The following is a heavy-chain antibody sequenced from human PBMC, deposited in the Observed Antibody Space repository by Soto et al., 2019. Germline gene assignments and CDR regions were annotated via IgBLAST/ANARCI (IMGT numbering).Heavy chain of an antibody. CDR1: GASMSSSVYY. D-gene: IGHD4-17*01. V-gene: IGHV4-31*02. CDR3: AHSLRSYHRNGLYV. Sequence: SETLSLTWTVSGASMSSSVYYWSWIRQHPGQGLEWIGYIHNSGTTYNNPSLESRLIISVDTSKNQFSLRLSSVTAADTAVYYCAHSLRSYHRNGLYVWGQRTTVTVSS. CDR2: IHNSGTT. J-gene: IGHJ6*02.